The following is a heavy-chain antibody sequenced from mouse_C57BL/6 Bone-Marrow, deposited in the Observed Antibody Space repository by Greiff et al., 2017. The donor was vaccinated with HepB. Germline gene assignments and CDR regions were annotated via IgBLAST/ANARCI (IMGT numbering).Heavy chain of an antibody. CDR2: ISSGGDYI. J-gene: IGHJ4*01. D-gene: IGHD2-1*01. V-gene: IGHV5-9-1*02. Sequence: EVKLMESGEGLVKPGGSLKLSCAASGFTFSSYAMSWVRQTPEKRLEWVAYISSGGDYIYYADTVKGRFTISRDNARNTLYLQMSSLKSEDTAMYDCTRGGGYYGKNSYAMDYWGQGTSVTVSS. CDR1: GFTFSSYA. CDR3: TRGGGYYGKNSYAMDY.